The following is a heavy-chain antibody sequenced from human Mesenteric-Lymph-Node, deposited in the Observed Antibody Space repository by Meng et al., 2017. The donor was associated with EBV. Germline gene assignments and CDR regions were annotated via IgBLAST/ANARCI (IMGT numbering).Heavy chain of an antibody. D-gene: IGHD1-14*01. V-gene: IGHV3-53*01. J-gene: IGHJ4*02. CDR3: ARDRTSARTYYFDD. Sequence: EGQLAGSGGGLIQPGGSLRLSCAASGFTVSDSYMSWVRQRPGKGLEWLSVIYTGGITYYADSVKGRFTISRDDSTNIVYLEMNTLRAEDTALYYCARDRTSARTYYFDDWGQGTLVTVSS. CDR2: IYTGGIT. CDR1: GFTVSDSY.